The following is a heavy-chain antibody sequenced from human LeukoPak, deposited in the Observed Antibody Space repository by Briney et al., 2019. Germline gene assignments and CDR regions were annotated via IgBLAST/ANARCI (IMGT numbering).Heavy chain of an antibody. CDR1: GGSISNYY. CDR3: ARGDGYNWEYFFDY. Sequence: SETLSLTCTVSGGSISNYYWSWIRQPPGKGLEWIGYMSYSGNTNYNPSLKSRVTISLDTSKNQFSLKLTSVTAADTALYYCARGDGYNWEYFFDYWGQGTLVTVPS. J-gene: IGHJ4*02. V-gene: IGHV4-59*01. CDR2: MSYSGNT. D-gene: IGHD5-24*01.